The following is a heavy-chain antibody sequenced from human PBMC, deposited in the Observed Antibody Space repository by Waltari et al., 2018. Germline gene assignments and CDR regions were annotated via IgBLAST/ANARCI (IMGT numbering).Heavy chain of an antibody. CDR3: ACDSSGWNNWFDP. Sequence: QVQLQESGPGLVKPSETLSLTCAVSGYSISSGYYWGWIRQPPGKGLEWIGSIYHSGSTYYNTSLKSRVTISVDTSKNQFSLKLSSVTAADTAVYYCACDSSGWNNWFDPWGQGTLVTVSS. D-gene: IGHD6-19*01. CDR1: GYSISSGYY. V-gene: IGHV4-38-2*01. CDR2: IYHSGST. J-gene: IGHJ5*02.